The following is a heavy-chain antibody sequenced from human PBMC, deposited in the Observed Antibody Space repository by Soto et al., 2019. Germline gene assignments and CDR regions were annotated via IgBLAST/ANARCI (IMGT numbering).Heavy chain of an antibody. V-gene: IGHV4-34*01. CDR3: ARGTVYYYMDV. Sequence: SETLSLTCAVYGGSFSGYYWSWIRQPPGKGLEWIWEINHSGSTNYNPSLKSRVTISVDTSKNQFSLKLSSVTAADTAVYYCARGTVYYYMDVWGKGTTVTVSS. CDR1: GGSFSGYY. D-gene: IGHD4-17*01. J-gene: IGHJ6*03. CDR2: INHSGST.